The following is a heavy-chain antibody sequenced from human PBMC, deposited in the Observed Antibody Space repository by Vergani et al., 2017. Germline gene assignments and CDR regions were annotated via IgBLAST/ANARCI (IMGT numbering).Heavy chain of an antibody. J-gene: IGHJ3*02. Sequence: QVQLVQSGAEVKKPGSSVKVSCKASGGTFSSYAISWVRQAPGQGLEWMGRIIPIFGTANYAQKFQGRVPITADESTSTAYMELSSLRSEDTAVYYCARDTGMATINAVVVAFDSWGQGTMVTVSS. CDR2: IIPIFGTA. CDR1: GGTFSSYA. D-gene: IGHD5-24*01. CDR3: ARDTGMATINAVVVAFDS. V-gene: IGHV1-69*18.